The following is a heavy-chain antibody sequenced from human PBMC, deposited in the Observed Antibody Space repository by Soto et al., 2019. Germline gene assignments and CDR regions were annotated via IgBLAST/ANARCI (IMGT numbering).Heavy chain of an antibody. D-gene: IGHD6-13*01. CDR3: AGDLAAGTCDY. V-gene: IGHV1-18*01. CDR2: ISAYNGNT. J-gene: IGHJ4*02. CDR1: GYTFTSYA. Sequence: QVQLVQSGAEVRKPGASVKVSCKASGYTFTSYAISWVRQAPGQGLEWMGWISAYNGNTNYAQKLQGRVTMTTDTSTSTAYIELRSLRSGVTAVYYCAGDLAAGTCDYWGQGTLVTVSS.